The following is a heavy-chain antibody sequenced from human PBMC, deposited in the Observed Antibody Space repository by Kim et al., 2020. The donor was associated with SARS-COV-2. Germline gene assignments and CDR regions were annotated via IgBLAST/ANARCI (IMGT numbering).Heavy chain of an antibody. CDR3: ARQPRAFDI. CDR2: INHSGST. J-gene: IGHJ3*02. V-gene: IGHV4-34*01. CDR1: GGSFSGYY. Sequence: SETLSLTCAVYGGSFSGYYWSWIRQPPGQGLEWIGEINHSGSTNYNPSLKSRVTISVDTSKNQFSLKLSSVTAADTAVYYCARQPRAFDIWGQGTMVTVSS.